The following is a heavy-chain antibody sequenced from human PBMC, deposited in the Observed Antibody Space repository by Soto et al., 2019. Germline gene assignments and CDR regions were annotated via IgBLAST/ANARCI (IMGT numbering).Heavy chain of an antibody. J-gene: IGHJ6*02. Sequence: PGESLKISCEGSGYSFTTYWIAWVRQMPGKGLEWMGSIYPGDSGTRYSPSFQGQVTISADKSISTAYLQWSSLKASDSAMYYCARHRTVDAYYDMDVWGQGTPLTLSS. V-gene: IGHV5-51*01. CDR3: ARHRTVDAYYDMDV. CDR2: IYPGDSGT. D-gene: IGHD2-21*02. CDR1: GYSFTTYW.